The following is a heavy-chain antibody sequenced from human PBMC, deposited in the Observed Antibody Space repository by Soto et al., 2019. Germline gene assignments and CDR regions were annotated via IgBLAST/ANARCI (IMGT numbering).Heavy chain of an antibody. Sequence: QVQLVQSGAEVKKPGASVKVSCKASGYSFTTYGISWVRQAPGQGLEWMGWISDYNGNTNYEKKFQGRVTMTTDTSTRTAYMELKSLRSDDTAVYYCAREVYYSGSESYSPPRYYGMDVWGQGTTVTVS. J-gene: IGHJ6*02. CDR2: ISDYNGNT. CDR1: GYSFTTYG. D-gene: IGHD3-10*01. CDR3: AREVYYSGSESYSPPRYYGMDV. V-gene: IGHV1-18*01.